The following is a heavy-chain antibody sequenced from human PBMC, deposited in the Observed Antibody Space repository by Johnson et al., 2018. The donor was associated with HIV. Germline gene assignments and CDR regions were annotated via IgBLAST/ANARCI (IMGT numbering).Heavy chain of an antibody. D-gene: IGHD3-3*01. CDR3: ASLYYKFWSGYSSSGWSHAFDI. Sequence: QVQLVESGGGLVQPGGSLRLSCTGSGFTFSSFWLSWVRQAPGKGLEWVAVISYDGSNIYYADSVKGRFTISRDNSKNSRYLQMTSLRAEDTAVYYCASLYYKFWSGYSSSGWSHAFDIWGQGTMVTVSS. V-gene: IGHV3-30*03. CDR1: GFTFSSFW. CDR2: ISYDGSNI. J-gene: IGHJ3*02.